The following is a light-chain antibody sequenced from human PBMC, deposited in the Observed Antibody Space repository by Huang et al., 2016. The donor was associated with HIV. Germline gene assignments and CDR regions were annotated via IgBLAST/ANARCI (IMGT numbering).Light chain of an antibody. J-gene: IGKJ2*01. CDR2: FTS. CDR1: QSLLHTNGNQY. V-gene: IGKV2-28*01. Sequence: EIVVTQSPLSLPVTPGEPASISCRSSQSLLHTNGNQYLHWYLKKPGQTPPVLIYFTSKRASGVPDRFSGTASGTDFTLKIKTVEAEDAGVYYCMQTLQTPYTFGQGTKLELK. CDR3: MQTLQTPYT.